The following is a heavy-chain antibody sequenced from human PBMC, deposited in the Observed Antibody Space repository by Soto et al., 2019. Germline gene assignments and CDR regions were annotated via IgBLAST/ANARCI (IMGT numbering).Heavy chain of an antibody. Sequence: EVQLLESGGGLVQPGGSLRLSCAASGFTFSSYGMTWVRQAPGKGLEWVSFSSATGAGTYYADSVKGRFTIFRDNSKNAVYLQMTSLRADHTAGYYCAKDRRAGGNYGFDSDFWGQGALVIVSS. CDR3: AKDRRAGGNYGFDSDF. J-gene: IGHJ4*02. CDR1: GFTFSSYG. V-gene: IGHV3-23*01. CDR2: SSATGAGT. D-gene: IGHD1-7*01.